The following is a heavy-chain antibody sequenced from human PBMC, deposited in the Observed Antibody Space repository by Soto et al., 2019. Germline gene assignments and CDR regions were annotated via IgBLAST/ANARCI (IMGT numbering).Heavy chain of an antibody. Sequence: LSLTCTVSGGSISSGDYYWSWIRQPPGKGLEWIGYIYYSGSTYYNPSLKSRVTISVDTSKNQFSLKLSSVTAADTAVYYCARAILDCVGGLNRLLWFGELLSPCWFDPWGQGTLVTVSS. V-gene: IGHV4-30-4*01. CDR3: ARAILDCVGGLNRLLWFGELLSPCWFDP. D-gene: IGHD3-10*01. CDR1: GGSISSGDYY. CDR2: IYYSGST. J-gene: IGHJ5*02.